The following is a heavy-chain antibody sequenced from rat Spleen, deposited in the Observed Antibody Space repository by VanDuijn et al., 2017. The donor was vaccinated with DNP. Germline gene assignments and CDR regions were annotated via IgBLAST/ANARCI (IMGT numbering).Heavy chain of an antibody. Sequence: EVLLVESDGGLVQPGRSLKLSCAVSGFTFSDYYMAWVRQAPTKGLEWVATIIYDGSSIYYRDSVKGRFTISRDNGKSTLYLQMDSLRSEDTATYYCTRQDPFDYWGQGVMVTVSS. CDR1: GFTFSDYY. CDR3: TRQDPFDY. V-gene: IGHV5-29*01. J-gene: IGHJ2*01. CDR2: IIYDGSSI.